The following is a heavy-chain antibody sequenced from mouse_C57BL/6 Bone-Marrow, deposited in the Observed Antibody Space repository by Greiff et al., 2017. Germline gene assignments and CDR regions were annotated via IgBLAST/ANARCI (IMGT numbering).Heavy chain of an antibody. J-gene: IGHJ4*01. CDR1: GFTFSSYG. Sequence: EVQRVESGGDLVKPGGSLKLSCAASGFTFSSYGMSWVRQTPDKRLEWVATISSGGSYTYYPDSVKGRFTISRDNAKNTTYLQMSSLHSEDTAMYCGARHQGGGAYYAIDYWGRGTSVTVTS. CDR2: ISSGGSYT. V-gene: IGHV5-6*01. CDR3: ARHQGGGAYYAIDY. D-gene: IGHD1-1*02.